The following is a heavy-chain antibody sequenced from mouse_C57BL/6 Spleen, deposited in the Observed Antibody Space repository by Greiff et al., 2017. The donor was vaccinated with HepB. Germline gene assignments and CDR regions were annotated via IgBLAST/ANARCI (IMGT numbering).Heavy chain of an antibody. Sequence: EVQRVESGGGLVQPGGSMKLSCVASGFTFSNYWMNWVRQSPEKGLEWVAQIRLKSDNYATHYAESVKGRFTISRDDSKSSVYLQMNNLRAEDTGIYYCTCDYYGPLFAYWGQGTLVTVSA. CDR2: IRLKSDNYAT. CDR3: TCDYYGPLFAY. J-gene: IGHJ3*01. CDR1: GFTFSNYW. V-gene: IGHV6-3*01. D-gene: IGHD1-2*01.